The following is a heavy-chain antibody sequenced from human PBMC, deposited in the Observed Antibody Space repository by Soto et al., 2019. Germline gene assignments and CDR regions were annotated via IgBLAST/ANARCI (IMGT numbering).Heavy chain of an antibody. V-gene: IGHV3-33*01. CDR1: GFIFSNYG. J-gene: IGHJ4*02. D-gene: IGHD6-19*01. CDR3: AREGAVAGSQDF. CDR2: IWYDGSNK. Sequence: QVQLVESGGGVVQPGRSLRLSCAASGFIFSNYGIHWVRQAPGKGLEWVALIWYDGSNKYYADSVKGRFIVSRDNTNNTVYLQLNRLRADDKAMYYCAREGAVAGSQDFGGPGTRVTVSS.